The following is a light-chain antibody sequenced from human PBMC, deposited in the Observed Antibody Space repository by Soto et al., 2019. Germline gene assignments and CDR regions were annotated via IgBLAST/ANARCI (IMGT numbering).Light chain of an antibody. V-gene: IGLV2-23*02. CDR3: CSYAGGDTLI. CDR2: EVI. CDR1: SSDVGSVHL. J-gene: IGLJ2*01. Sequence: QSVLTQPASVSGSPGQSITISCTGTSSDVGSVHLVSWYQQHSGKAPKLLIYEVIKRPSGVSNRFSGSKSGNTASLTISGLLAEDEADYHCCSYAGGDTLIFGGGTKLTVL.